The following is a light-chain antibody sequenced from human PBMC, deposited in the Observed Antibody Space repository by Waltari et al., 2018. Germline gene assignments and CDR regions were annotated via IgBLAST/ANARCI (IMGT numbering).Light chain of an antibody. CDR3: QHYNNYPVA. J-gene: IGKJ2*01. V-gene: IGKV1-5*03. Sequence: DIQMTQSPSTLSASVGHRVSITCRASQSISIWLAWYQQKSGRAPKLLISKSSSLEYGVPSRFSGSGSGTEFTLTITNLQPDDFATYYCQHYNNYPVAFGPGTKLEIK. CDR1: QSISIW. CDR2: KSS.